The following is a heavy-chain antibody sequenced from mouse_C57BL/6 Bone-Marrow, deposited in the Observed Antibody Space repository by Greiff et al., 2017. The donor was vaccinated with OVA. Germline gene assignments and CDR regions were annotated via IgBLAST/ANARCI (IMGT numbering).Heavy chain of an antibody. Sequence: EVKVVESGGGLVKPGGSLKLSCAASGFTFSDSGMHWVRQAPEKGLEWVAYISSGSSTIYYADTVKGRFTISRDNAKNTLFLQLTSLRSEDTAMYYCARDPPYYYGSSYRYFDVWGTGTTVTVAS. CDR2: ISSGSSTI. V-gene: IGHV5-17*01. CDR3: ARDPPYYYGSSYRYFDV. CDR1: GFTFSDSG. J-gene: IGHJ1*03. D-gene: IGHD1-1*01.